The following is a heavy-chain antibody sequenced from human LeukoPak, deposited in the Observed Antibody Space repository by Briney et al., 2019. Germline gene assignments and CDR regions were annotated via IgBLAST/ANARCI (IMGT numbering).Heavy chain of an antibody. V-gene: IGHV4-39*07. J-gene: IGHJ6*03. CDR3: ARVSSVWMKDYYYYMDV. Sequence: PSETLSLTCAVSSGSISTSNYYWGWVRQPPGKALEWIGNIFYSGSTYYSPSLKSRVTISIDTSKNQFSLKLSSVTAADTAVYYCARVSSVWMKDYYYYMDVWGKGTTVTVSS. CDR2: IFYSGST. CDR1: SGSISTSNYY. D-gene: IGHD5-12*01.